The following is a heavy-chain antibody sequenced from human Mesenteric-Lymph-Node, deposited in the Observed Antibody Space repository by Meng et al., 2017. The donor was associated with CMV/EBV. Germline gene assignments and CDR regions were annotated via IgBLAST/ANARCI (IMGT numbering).Heavy chain of an antibody. D-gene: IGHD3-9*01. J-gene: IGHJ5*02. Sequence: ETLSLTCAASGFTFSSYWMTWVRQGPGKGLEWVAYIEQDGSEKYVDSVKGRFTISRDNATSSLYLQMNSLRGDDTAVYYCARGNAGSGFFETGWFDPWGQGTLVTVSS. CDR1: GFTFSSYW. CDR2: IEQDGSEK. V-gene: IGHV3-7*01. CDR3: ARGNAGSGFFETGWFDP.